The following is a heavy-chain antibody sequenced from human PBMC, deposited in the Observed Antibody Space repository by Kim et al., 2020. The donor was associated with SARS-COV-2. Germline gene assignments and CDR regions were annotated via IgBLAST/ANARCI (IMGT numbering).Heavy chain of an antibody. V-gene: IGHV6-1*01. CDR2: TYYRSMWHF. J-gene: IGHJ4*02. D-gene: IGHD2-8*02. Sequence: SQTLSLTCAISGDSVSSNTAVWSWIRQSPSRGLEWLGRTYYRSMWHFDYAVSVKSRIIINPDTSKNHFSLQLNSVTPEDTAVYYCARGIPTRTDFFDYWSQGALLTVSS. CDR3: ARGIPTRTDFFDY. CDR1: GDSVSSNTAV.